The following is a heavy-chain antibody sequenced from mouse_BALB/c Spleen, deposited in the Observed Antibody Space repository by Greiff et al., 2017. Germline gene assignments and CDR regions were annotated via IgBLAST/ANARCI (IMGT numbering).Heavy chain of an antibody. J-gene: IGHJ4*01. CDR1: GFTFSSYG. CDR2: INSNGGST. D-gene: IGHD2-1*01. V-gene: IGHV5-6-3*01. Sequence: EVQGVESGGGLVQPGGSLKLSCAASGFTFSSYGMSWVRQTPDKRLELVATINSNGGSTYYPDSVKGRFTISRDNAKNTLYLQMSSLKSEDTAMYYCARGGGNFYYYAMDYWGQGTSVTVSS. CDR3: ARGGGNFYYYAMDY.